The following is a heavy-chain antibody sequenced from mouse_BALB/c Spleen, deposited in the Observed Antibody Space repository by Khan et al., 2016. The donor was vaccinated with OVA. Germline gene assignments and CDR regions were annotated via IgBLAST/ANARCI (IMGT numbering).Heavy chain of an antibody. CDR2: ISSGGNT. Sequence: EVELMESGGGLVKPGGSLKLSCAASGFTFSNYDMSWVRQTPEKRLEWVASISSGGNTYYPDSVKGRFTISRDNARKILYLHMSSLRSEDTAMYYCARGPYYGSSPCYFDYWGQGTTLTVSS. V-gene: IGHV5-6-5*01. J-gene: IGHJ2*01. CDR3: ARGPYYGSSPCYFDY. CDR1: GFTFSNYD. D-gene: IGHD1-1*01.